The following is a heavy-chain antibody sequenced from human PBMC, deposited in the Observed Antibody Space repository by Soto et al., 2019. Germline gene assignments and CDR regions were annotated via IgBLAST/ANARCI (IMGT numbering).Heavy chain of an antibody. J-gene: IGHJ4*02. CDR3: VNSQGQYGFDY. CDR2: IYWNDDK. D-gene: IGHD1-1*01. CDR1: GFSLSTSGVG. Sequence: QITLKESGPTLVNPTQTLTLTCTFSGFSLSTSGVGVGWIRQPPGKALEWLALIYWNDDKRYSPYLKRRLTITKDTSKNQVVLTMTIMDPLDPSSYYCVNSQGQYGFDYWGQGTLVTVFS. V-gene: IGHV2-5*01.